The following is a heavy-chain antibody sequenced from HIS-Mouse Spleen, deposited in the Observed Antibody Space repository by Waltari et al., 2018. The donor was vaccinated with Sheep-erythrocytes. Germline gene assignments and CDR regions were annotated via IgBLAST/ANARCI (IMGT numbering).Heavy chain of an antibody. V-gene: IGHV4-59*01. CDR3: ARRLTYYYDSSGYDAFDI. Sequence: QVQLQESGPGLVKPSETLSLTCTVSGGSISSYYWSWIRQPPGKGLEWFGYIYYSGSTHYNPPLKRRVTISVDTPKNQFSLKLSSVTAADTAVYYCARRLTYYYDSSGYDAFDIWGQGTMVTVSS. CDR1: GGSISSYY. J-gene: IGHJ3*02. CDR2: IYYSGST. D-gene: IGHD3-22*01.